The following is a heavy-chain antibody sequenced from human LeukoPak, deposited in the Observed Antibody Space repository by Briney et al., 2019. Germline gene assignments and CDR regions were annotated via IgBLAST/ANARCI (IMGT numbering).Heavy chain of an antibody. CDR1: GYTFTSYD. J-gene: IGHJ6*03. Sequence: GASVEVSCKASGYTFTSYDINWVRQATGQGLEWMGWMNPNSGNTGYAQKFQGRVTMTRNTSISTAYMELSSLRSEDTAVYYCARGVGATPYYYYYMDVWGKGTTVTVSS. CDR2: MNPNSGNT. CDR3: ARGVGATPYYYYYMDV. V-gene: IGHV1-8*01. D-gene: IGHD1-26*01.